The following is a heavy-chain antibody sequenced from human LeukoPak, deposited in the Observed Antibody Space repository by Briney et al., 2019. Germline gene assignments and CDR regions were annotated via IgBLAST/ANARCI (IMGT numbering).Heavy chain of an antibody. D-gene: IGHD3-10*01. CDR3: ARDNGSRKYYFDY. V-gene: IGHV3-66*02. J-gene: IGHJ4*02. Sequence: PGGSLRLSCAASGFTVSSNYMSWVRQAPGKGLEWVSVIYSGGSTYYADSVKGRFTISRDNSKNTLYLQMNSLRAEDTAVYYCARDNGSRKYYFDYWGQGTLVTVSS. CDR1: GFTVSSNY. CDR2: IYSGGST.